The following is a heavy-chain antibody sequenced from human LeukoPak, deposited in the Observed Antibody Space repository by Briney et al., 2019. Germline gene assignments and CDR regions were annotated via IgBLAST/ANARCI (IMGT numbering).Heavy chain of an antibody. J-gene: IGHJ4*02. Sequence: GGSLRLSCAASGFTFSSYGMHWVRQAPGKGLEWVALISYDGGDKYYAESTKGRITISRDNAENTLYLHMNNLRPDDTAFYFCVXXXVEYSYSYGDYWGQGTLVTVSS. CDR2: ISYDGGDK. D-gene: IGHD3-16*01. CDR3: VXXXVEYSYSYGDY. V-gene: IGHV3-30*03. CDR1: GFTFSSYG.